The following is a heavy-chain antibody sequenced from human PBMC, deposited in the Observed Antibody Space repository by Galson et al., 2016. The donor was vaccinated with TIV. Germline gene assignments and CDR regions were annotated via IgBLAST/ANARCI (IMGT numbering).Heavy chain of an antibody. CDR2: VYPSGNT. Sequence: ETLSLTCTVSGGSVTSSHWSWIRQPAGKGLEWIGRVYPSGNTNYSPSLKSRVTMSLDTSKNQFSLNMMSVTAADTAVYYCAKEGYSYRLSWGQGILVTVSS. CDR1: GGSVTSSH. CDR3: AKEGYSYRLS. D-gene: IGHD5-18*01. V-gene: IGHV4-4*07. J-gene: IGHJ4*02.